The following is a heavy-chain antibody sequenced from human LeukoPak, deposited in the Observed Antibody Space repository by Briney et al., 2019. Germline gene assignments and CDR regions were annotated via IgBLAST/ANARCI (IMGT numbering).Heavy chain of an antibody. J-gene: IGHJ3*02. CDR1: GGSISSFY. CDR2: IDTSGNT. Sequence: SETLSLTCTVSGGSISSFYWSWIRQPAGKGLEWIGRIDTSGNTNYNPSLKSRVTVSVDRSKNQSSLKLSSVTVADTAVYYCATKVMSGSYWGAFDIWGQGTLVTVSS. V-gene: IGHV4-4*07. CDR3: ATKVMSGSYWGAFDI. D-gene: IGHD1-26*01.